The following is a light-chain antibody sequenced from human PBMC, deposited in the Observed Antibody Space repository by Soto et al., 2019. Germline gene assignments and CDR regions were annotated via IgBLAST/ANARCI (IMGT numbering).Light chain of an antibody. CDR2: DAY. V-gene: IGKV3-11*01. Sequence: EAFLRKTPDTLSLSPRDRATLSCRASQSFRGLLAWYQQKPGQAPRLLIYDAYNRATGIPPRFSGSGSGTDFTLTISSLEPEDFAVYFCQLYGSSRWTFGQGTKVEI. J-gene: IGKJ1*01. CDR3: QLYGSSRWT. CDR1: QSFRGL.